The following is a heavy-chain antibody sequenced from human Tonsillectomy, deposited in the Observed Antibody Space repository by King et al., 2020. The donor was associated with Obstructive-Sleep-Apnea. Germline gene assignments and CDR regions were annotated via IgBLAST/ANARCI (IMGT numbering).Heavy chain of an antibody. CDR1: GYKFTTYW. Sequence: QLVQSGPEAKKPGESLKISCKASGYKFTTYWIGWVRQKPGKGLEWMGIIYPGDSDTRYGPSFQGHVTISADKSISTAFLQWSSLTASDSAMYYCARHPALGTNLVPFDNWGQGTLVTVSS. J-gene: IGHJ4*02. V-gene: IGHV5-51*01. CDR2: IYPGDSDT. CDR3: ARHPALGTNLVPFDN. D-gene: IGHD1-14*01.